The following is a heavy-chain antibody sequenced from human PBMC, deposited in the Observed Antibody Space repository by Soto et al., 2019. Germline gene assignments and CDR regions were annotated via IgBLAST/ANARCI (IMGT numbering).Heavy chain of an antibody. J-gene: IGHJ4*02. CDR3: ARDPRGKYSYGPDY. D-gene: IGHD5-18*01. Sequence: SLRLSCAASGFTFSSYGMHWVRQAPGKGLEWVAVIWYDGSNKYYADSVKGRFTISRDNSKNTLYLQMNSLRAEDTAVYYCARDPRGKYSYGPDYWGQGTLVTVSS. V-gene: IGHV3-33*01. CDR1: GFTFSSYG. CDR2: IWYDGSNK.